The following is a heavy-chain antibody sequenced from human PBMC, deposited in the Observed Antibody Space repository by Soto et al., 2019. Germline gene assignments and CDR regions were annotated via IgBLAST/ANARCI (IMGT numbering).Heavy chain of an antibody. D-gene: IGHD2-2*01. J-gene: IGHJ4*02. Sequence: QVQLQQWGAGLLKPSETLSLTCAAYGGSFSGYYWSWIRQPPGKGLEWIGEINHSGSTNYNPSLKSRVTISVDTSKNQFSLQLSSVTAADTAVYYCARRSSYVGYCSSTSCSPDYWGQGTLVTVSS. CDR1: GGSFSGYY. CDR2: INHSGST. V-gene: IGHV4-34*01. CDR3: ARRSSYVGYCSSTSCSPDY.